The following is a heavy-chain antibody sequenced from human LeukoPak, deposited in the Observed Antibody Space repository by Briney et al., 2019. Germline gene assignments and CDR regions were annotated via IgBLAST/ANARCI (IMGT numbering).Heavy chain of an antibody. V-gene: IGHV3-7*03. CDR1: GFTFSSYW. CDR3: ARVSHGSYDYVWGSYRLGASDI. J-gene: IGHJ3*02. CDR2: IKQDGSEK. Sequence: GGSLRLSCAASGFTFSSYWMSWVRQAPGKGLEWVANIKQDGSEKYYVDSVKGRFTISRDNAKNSLYLQMNSLRAEDTAVYYCARVSHGSYDYVWGSYRLGASDIWGQGTMVTVSS. D-gene: IGHD3-16*02.